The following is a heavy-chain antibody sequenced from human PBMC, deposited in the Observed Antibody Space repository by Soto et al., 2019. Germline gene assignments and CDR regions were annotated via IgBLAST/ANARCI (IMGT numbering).Heavy chain of an antibody. D-gene: IGHD6-13*01. Sequence: QVQLQDSGPGLVKPSETLSLTCTVSGGSITPYYWSWIRQPPGKRLEWIGYISSSGFTNYNPSLNSRVTISVDTSKNQFSLKLSSVTAADTAVYYCVRDCYSSSCFDLWGQGNLVTVSS. CDR2: ISSSGFT. J-gene: IGHJ4*02. CDR3: VRDCYSSSCFDL. V-gene: IGHV4-59*01. CDR1: GGSITPYY.